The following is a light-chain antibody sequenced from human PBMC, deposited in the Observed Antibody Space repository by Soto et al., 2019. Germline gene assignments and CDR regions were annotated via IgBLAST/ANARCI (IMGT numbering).Light chain of an antibody. CDR2: AAS. V-gene: IGKV3-15*01. CDR1: QSVSSN. J-gene: IGKJ4*01. CDR3: QQRSNWPLT. Sequence: VMTQSPATLSVSPGERATLSCRASQSVSSNLAWYQQKPGQAPRLLIYAASTRATDIPARFSGSGSGTDFTLTITSLEAEDFGVYYCQQRSNWPLTFGGGTKVDIK.